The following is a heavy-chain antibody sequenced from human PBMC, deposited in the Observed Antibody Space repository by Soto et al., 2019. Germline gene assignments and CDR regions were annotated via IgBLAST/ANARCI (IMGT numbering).Heavy chain of an antibody. J-gene: IGHJ6*02. CDR1: GGTFSTYA. D-gene: IGHD3-10*01. V-gene: IGHV1-69*01. CDR2: IIPIFGTA. CDR3: ARHSPAFIYGSGPWDV. Sequence: VKVSFKASGGTFSTYAISWGRQAPGQGLEWMGGIIPIFGTANYAQKFQGRVTITADESTSTAYMELSSLSAADTAVYYCARHSPAFIYGSGPWDVWGQGTTVTVSS.